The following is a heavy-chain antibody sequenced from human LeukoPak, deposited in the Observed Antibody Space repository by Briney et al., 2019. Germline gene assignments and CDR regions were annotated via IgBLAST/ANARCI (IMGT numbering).Heavy chain of an antibody. CDR1: GYTLTELS. Sequence: ASVNVSCKVSGYTLTELSMHWVRQAPGKGLEWVGGFDPEDGETIYAQKFQGRVTMTEDTSTDTAYMELSSLRSEDTAVYYCATVSQLVWDAFDIWGQGTMVTVSS. CDR3: ATVSQLVWDAFDI. V-gene: IGHV1-24*01. CDR2: FDPEDGET. J-gene: IGHJ3*02. D-gene: IGHD6-13*01.